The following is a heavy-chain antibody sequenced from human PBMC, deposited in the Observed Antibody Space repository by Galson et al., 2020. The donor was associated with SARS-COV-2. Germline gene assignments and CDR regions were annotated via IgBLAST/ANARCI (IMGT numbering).Heavy chain of an antibody. D-gene: IGHD3-16*01. Sequence: GGSLRLSCAASGFTFDDYAMHWVRQAPGKGLEWVSGISWNSGSIGYADSVKGRFTISRDNAKNSLYLQMNSLRAEDTALYYCANTGGDGYNRPLDIWGQGTMVTVSS. J-gene: IGHJ3*02. CDR2: ISWNSGSI. V-gene: IGHV3-9*01. CDR1: GFTFDDYA. CDR3: ANTGGDGYNRPLDI.